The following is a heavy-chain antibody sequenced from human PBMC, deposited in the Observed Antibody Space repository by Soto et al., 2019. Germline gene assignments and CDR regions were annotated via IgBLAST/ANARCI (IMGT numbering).Heavy chain of an antibody. Sequence: PGGSLRLSCAASGFTFSSYSMNWVRQAPGKGLEWVSYISSSSKNIFYADSVKGRFTISRDNAKNSLYLQMNSLRDEDTAVYYCARAHDYGGYEAKGIDYWGQGTLVTVSS. CDR3: ARAHDYGGYEAKGIDY. CDR2: ISSSSKNI. D-gene: IGHD4-17*01. V-gene: IGHV3-48*02. J-gene: IGHJ4*02. CDR1: GFTFSSYS.